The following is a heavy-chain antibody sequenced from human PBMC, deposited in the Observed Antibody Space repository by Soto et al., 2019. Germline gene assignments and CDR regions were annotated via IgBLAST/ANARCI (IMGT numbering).Heavy chain of an antibody. CDR3: ARDQGDFWSGYYYNWFDP. Sequence: SLTCTVSGGSISSYYWSWIRQPPGKGLEWIGYIYYSGSTNYNPSHKSRVTISVDTSKNQFSLKLSSVTAADTAVYYCARDQGDFWSGYYYNWFDPWGQGTLVTVSS. V-gene: IGHV4-59*01. D-gene: IGHD3-3*01. J-gene: IGHJ5*02. CDR2: IYYSGST. CDR1: GGSISSYY.